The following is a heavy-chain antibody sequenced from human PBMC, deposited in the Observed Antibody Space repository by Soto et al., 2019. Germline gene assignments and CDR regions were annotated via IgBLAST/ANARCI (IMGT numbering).Heavy chain of an antibody. CDR1: GFTFSSYA. D-gene: IGHD1-20*01. V-gene: IGHV3-23*01. Sequence: EVQLLDSGGGLVQPGGSLRLSCAASGFTFSSYAMSWVRQAPGKGLEWVSAISGSQAPVKGLEWVSAFSGRGDSTFYADSVKGRFTISRDKSKNTLYLQMNSLRAEDTAVYYCAGRITGGLTSVNGMDVWGQGTTVTVSS. CDR3: AGRITGGLTSVNGMDV. CDR2: FSGRGDST. J-gene: IGHJ6*02.